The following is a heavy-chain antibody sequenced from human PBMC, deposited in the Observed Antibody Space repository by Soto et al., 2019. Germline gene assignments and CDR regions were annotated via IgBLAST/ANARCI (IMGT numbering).Heavy chain of an antibody. CDR3: ARDRRDYDSSGYYSPPGFDP. CDR2: IKQDGSEK. CDR1: GFTFSNYW. J-gene: IGHJ5*02. D-gene: IGHD3-22*01. V-gene: IGHV3-7*05. Sequence: EVQLVESGGGLVQPGGSLRLSCAASGFTFSNYWMTWVRQAPGKGLEWVANIKQDGSEKYYVDSVKGRFTISRDNAKNSLYLQMNSLRAEDTAVYYCARDRRDYDSSGYYSPPGFDPWGQGTLVIVSS.